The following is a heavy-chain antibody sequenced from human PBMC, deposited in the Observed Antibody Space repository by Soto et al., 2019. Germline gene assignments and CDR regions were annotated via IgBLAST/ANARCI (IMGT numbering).Heavy chain of an antibody. Sequence: AAPVKVCWEASGYTFTSYYMHWVRQAPGQGLEWMGIINPSGGSTSYAQKFQGRVTMTRDTSTSTVYMELSSLRSEDTAVYYCARDTGWGYSYGFKFDYWGQGTLVTVSS. J-gene: IGHJ4*02. D-gene: IGHD5-18*01. CDR1: GYTFTSYY. CDR2: INPSGGST. V-gene: IGHV1-46*03. CDR3: ARDTGWGYSYGFKFDY.